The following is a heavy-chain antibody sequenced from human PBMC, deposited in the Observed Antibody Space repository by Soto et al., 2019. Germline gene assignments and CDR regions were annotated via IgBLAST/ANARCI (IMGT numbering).Heavy chain of an antibody. J-gene: IGHJ4*02. CDR2: IIPLFGTA. Sequence: QVQLEQSGAEVKQPGSSVRVSCKTSGGTFSTYAINWVRQAPGQGLEWMGAIIPLFGTADYSQKFQGRVTITANESTSTAYMELSSLRSDDTAVYSCAIPKGTYSRVYYYFDFWGQGIMVTVSS. CDR1: GGTFSTYA. V-gene: IGHV1-69*01. D-gene: IGHD6-25*01. CDR3: AIPKGTYSRVYYYFDF.